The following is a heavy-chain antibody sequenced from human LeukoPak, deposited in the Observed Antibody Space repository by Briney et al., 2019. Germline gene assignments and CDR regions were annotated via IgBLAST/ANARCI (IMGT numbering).Heavy chain of an antibody. CDR2: IYPGDSDT. CDR1: GYTFTNYW. J-gene: IGHJ4*02. Sequence: GESLKISCKGSGYTFTNYWIGWVRQMPGKGLEFMGIIYPGDSDTRYSPSFQGQATISVDKSINTAYLQWSSLKASDSAMYYCARAGYSNRWDGVDYWGQGTLVTVSS. D-gene: IGHD2/OR15-2a*01. CDR3: ARAGYSNRWDGVDY. V-gene: IGHV5-51*01.